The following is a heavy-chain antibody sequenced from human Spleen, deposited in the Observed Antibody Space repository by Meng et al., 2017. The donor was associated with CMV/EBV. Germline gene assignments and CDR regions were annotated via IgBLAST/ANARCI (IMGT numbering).Heavy chain of an antibody. D-gene: IGHD4-17*01. CDR2: IYYSGST. V-gene: IGHV4-30-4*08. J-gene: IGHJ5*02. CDR3: ARDRKHYGERGWFDP. CDR1: GGSISSGAYY. Sequence: QVQLQESGPGLVQPSQTLSLPCHVSGGSISSGAYYWSWIRQPPGKGLEWIGYIYYSGSTYSNASLKSRVTISIDRSKNQFSLKLSSVTAADTAVYYCARDRKHYGERGWFDPWGQGTLVTVSS.